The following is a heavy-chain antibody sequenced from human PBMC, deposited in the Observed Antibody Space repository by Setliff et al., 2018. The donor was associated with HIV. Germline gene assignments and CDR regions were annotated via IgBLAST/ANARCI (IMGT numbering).Heavy chain of an antibody. CDR2: INHSGST. V-gene: IGHV4-34*01. CDR3: ARVGYYDSSFDY. D-gene: IGHD3-22*01. CDR1: GGSFSGYY. Sequence: SETLSLTCDVYGGSFSGYYWSWIRQPPGKGLEWIGRINHSGSTNYNPSLKSRVTISVDTSGNQFSLKLNSVTAADTAVYYCARVGYYDSSFDYWGQGTLVTVSS. J-gene: IGHJ4*02.